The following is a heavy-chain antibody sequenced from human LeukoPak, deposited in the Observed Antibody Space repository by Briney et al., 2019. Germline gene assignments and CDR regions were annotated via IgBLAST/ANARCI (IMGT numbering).Heavy chain of an antibody. D-gene: IGHD6-19*01. CDR3: AKPSVSGTGRSWFDA. CDR1: GFTFSSYS. Sequence: GGSLRLSCAASGFTFSSYSMTWVRLAPGKGLEWVSVISGSGGNTVYAGSVKGRFTISRDNSKNTLYLQMNSPRAEDTAVYYCAKPSVSGTGRSWFDAWGQGALVTVSS. CDR2: ISGSGGNT. V-gene: IGHV3-23*01. J-gene: IGHJ5*02.